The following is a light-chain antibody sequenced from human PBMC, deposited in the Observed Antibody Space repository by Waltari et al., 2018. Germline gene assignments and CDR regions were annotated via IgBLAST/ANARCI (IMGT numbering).Light chain of an antibody. CDR2: GSS. CDR1: GSNIGAGHD. CDR3: QSYDTTLSVV. V-gene: IGLV1-40*01. Sequence: QSVLTPPPSVSGAPGQRVTISCTGSGSNIGAGHDVHWSQQVPRAAPKLLIYGSSSRPLGVPDRFFGSTSGTSASLAITGLQAEDEAVYYCQSYDTTLSVVFGGGTKLTVL. J-gene: IGLJ3*02.